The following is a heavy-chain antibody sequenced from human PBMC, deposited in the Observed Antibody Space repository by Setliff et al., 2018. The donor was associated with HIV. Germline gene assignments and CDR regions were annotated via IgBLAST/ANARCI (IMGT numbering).Heavy chain of an antibody. CDR2: IWYDGSNK. Sequence: LRLSCAASGFTFSSYGMHWVRQAPGKGLEWVAVIWYDGSNKYYADSVKGRFTISRDNSKNTLYLQMNSLRAEDTAVYYCARGHYSTFGWGQGTLVTVSS. CDR3: ARGHYSTFG. V-gene: IGHV3-33*01. J-gene: IGHJ4*02. D-gene: IGHD2-21*01. CDR1: GFTFSSYG.